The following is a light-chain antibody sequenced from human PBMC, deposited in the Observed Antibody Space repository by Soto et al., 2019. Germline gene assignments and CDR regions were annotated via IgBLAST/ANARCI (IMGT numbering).Light chain of an antibody. CDR2: RND. Sequence: QLVLTQPPSASGTPGQRVTISCSGSSSNIGSNYVYWYQQLPGTAPKLLIYRNDQRPSGVPDRFSGSKSGTAASLAISGLRSEDEADYYCAAWDDSLNGFVFGVGTKLTVL. V-gene: IGLV1-47*01. CDR1: SSNIGSNY. J-gene: IGLJ1*01. CDR3: AAWDDSLNGFV.